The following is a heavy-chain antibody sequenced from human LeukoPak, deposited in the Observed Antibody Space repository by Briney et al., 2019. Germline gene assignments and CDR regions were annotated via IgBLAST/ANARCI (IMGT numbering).Heavy chain of an antibody. D-gene: IGHD4-23*01. J-gene: IGHJ4*02. CDR3: ARPYGGDSQVDY. CDR2: INSDGSST. V-gene: IGHV3-74*01. CDR1: GFTFSSYW. Sequence: GGSLRLSCAVSGFTFSSYWKNWVRQAPGKGLVWVSRINSDGSSTTYADSVKGRFTISRDNANNTLYLQMNSLRVEDTAVYYCARPYGGDSQVDYWGQGTLVTVSS.